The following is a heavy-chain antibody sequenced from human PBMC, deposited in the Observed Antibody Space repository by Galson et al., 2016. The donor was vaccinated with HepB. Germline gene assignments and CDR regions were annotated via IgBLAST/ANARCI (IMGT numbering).Heavy chain of an antibody. CDR3: AKDGAYSSTWYTRVIHAFYI. D-gene: IGHD6-13*01. Sequence: SLRLSCAASGFTFSAYWMHWVRQAPGKGLVWVSRISPDGSNTNYAYADSVQGRFTISRDNAKNTLYLQMSSLRVEDTAVYYCAKDGAYSSTWYTRVIHAFYIWGQGTMVTVSS. CDR1: GFTFSAYW. CDR2: ISPDGSNT. V-gene: IGHV3-74*03. J-gene: IGHJ3*02.